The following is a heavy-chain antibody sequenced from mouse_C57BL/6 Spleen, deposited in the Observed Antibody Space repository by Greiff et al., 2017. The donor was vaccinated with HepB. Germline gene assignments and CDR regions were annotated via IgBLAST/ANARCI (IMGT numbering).Heavy chain of an antibody. Sequence: QVQLQQSGPGLVQPSQRLSITCTVSGFSLTSYGVHWVRQSPGKGLEWLGVIWSGGSTDYNAAFISRLSISKDNSKSQVFFKMNSLQADDTAIYYCARNPMDYEGYYYAMDYWGQGTSVTVSS. CDR1: GFSLTSYG. CDR3: ARNPMDYEGYYYAMDY. V-gene: IGHV2-2*01. D-gene: IGHD2-4*01. J-gene: IGHJ4*01. CDR2: IWSGGST.